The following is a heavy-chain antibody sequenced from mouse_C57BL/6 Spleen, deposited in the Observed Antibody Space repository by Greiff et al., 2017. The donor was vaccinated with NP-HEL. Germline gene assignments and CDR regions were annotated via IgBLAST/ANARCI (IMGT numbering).Heavy chain of an antibody. J-gene: IGHJ4*01. CDR2: IDPSDSYT. D-gene: IGHD1-1*01. CDR1: GYTFTSYW. Sequence: QVQLKQPGAELVMPGASVKLSCKASGYTFTSYWMHWVKQRPGQGLEWIGEIDPSDSYTNYNQKFKGKSTLTVDKSSSTAYMQLSSLTSEDSAVYYCARSGITTALMDYWGQGTSVTVSS. CDR3: ARSGITTALMDY. V-gene: IGHV1-69*01.